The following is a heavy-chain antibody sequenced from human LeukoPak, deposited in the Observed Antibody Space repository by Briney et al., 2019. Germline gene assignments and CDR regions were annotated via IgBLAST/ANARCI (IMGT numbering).Heavy chain of an antibody. CDR1: GFAFSDYE. Sequence: GGSLRLSCAASGFAFSDYEMYWVRQAPGKVLEWISYISSTGSTMYYADSVKGRFTISRDNAKNSVYLQMNSLRAEDTAVYYCARDQIARYPSTFDFWGQGTLVTVSS. J-gene: IGHJ4*02. CDR2: ISSTGSTM. CDR3: ARDQIARYPSTFDF. D-gene: IGHD5/OR15-5a*01. V-gene: IGHV3-48*03.